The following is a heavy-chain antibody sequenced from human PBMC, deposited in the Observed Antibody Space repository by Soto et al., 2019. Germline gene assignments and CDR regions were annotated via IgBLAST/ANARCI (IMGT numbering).Heavy chain of an antibody. J-gene: IGHJ5*02. D-gene: IGHD2-2*02. CDR1: GYTFTGYY. Sequence: ASVKVSCKASGYTFTGYYMHWVRQAPGQGLEWMGWINPNSGGTNYAQKFQGWVTMTRDTSISTAYMELSRLRSDDTAVYYCARARRDCSSTSCNISGWFDPWGQGTLVTVSS. CDR2: INPNSGGT. CDR3: ARARRDCSSTSCNISGWFDP. V-gene: IGHV1-2*04.